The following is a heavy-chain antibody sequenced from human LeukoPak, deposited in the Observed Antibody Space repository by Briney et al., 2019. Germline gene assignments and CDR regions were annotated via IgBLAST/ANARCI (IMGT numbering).Heavy chain of an antibody. CDR1: GVSISSYY. D-gene: IGHD5-12*01. J-gene: IGHJ4*02. CDR2: IYYIGST. V-gene: IGHV4-59*08. CDR3: ARLVATQHLDY. Sequence: PSETLSLTCTVSGVSISSYYWSWIRQPPGKGLEGIGYIYYIGSTNYNHSIKNRVTISVDTSKNQFSLKLSFVTAADTAGYYCARLVATQHLDYWGQGTLVTVSS.